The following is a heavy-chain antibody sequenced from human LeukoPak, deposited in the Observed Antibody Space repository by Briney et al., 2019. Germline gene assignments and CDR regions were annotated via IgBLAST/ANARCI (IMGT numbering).Heavy chain of an antibody. D-gene: IGHD6-19*01. CDR3: ASSYSSVRPFDY. CDR1: GGSISSSNW. Sequence: SETLSLTCAVSGGSISSSNWWSWVRQPPGKGLEWIGEIYHSGSTNYNPSLKSRVTISVDKSKNQFSLKLSSVTAADTAVYYCASSYSSVRPFDYWGQGTLVTVSS. J-gene: IGHJ4*02. CDR2: IYHSGST. V-gene: IGHV4-4*02.